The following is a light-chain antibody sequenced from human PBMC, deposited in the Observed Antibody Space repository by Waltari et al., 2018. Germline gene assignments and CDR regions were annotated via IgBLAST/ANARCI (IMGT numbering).Light chain of an antibody. CDR1: ESVGTD. V-gene: IGKV3D-15*01. CDR3: QQSRQWPRRT. J-gene: IGKJ2*01. Sequence: EIVMTQSPVTMSVSPGEGVTFSCTASESVGTDVAWYRHKPGQPPRLLMYFGSTRATGGPARISGSGSGTDFSLTISSLESEDFAFYYCQQSRQWPRRTFGQGTKLE. CDR2: FGS.